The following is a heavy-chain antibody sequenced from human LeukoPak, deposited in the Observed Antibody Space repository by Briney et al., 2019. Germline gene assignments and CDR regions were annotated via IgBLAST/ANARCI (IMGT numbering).Heavy chain of an antibody. CDR1: GFTFSSYG. CDR2: ISYDGSNK. J-gene: IGHJ4*02. D-gene: IGHD5-12*01. V-gene: IGHV3-30*18. Sequence: PGRSLRLSCAASGFTFSSYGMHWVRQAPGKGLEWVAVISYDGSNKYYADSVKGRFTISRDNSKNTLYLQMNSPRAEDTAVYYCAKDRLRRGYSGYADWGQGTLVTVSS. CDR3: AKDRLRRGYSGYAD.